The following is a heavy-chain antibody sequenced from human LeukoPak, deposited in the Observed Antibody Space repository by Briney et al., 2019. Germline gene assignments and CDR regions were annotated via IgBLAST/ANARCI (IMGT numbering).Heavy chain of an antibody. Sequence: GGSLRLSCTASGFTFGDYAMSWFRQAPGKGLEWVGFIRSKAYGGTTEYAASVKGRFTISRDDSKSIAYLQMNSLKTEDTAVYYCTSPGLDYYDSSGLSTSGLAWGQGTLVTVSS. V-gene: IGHV3-49*03. J-gene: IGHJ5*02. CDR3: TSPGLDYYDSSGLSTSGLA. D-gene: IGHD3-22*01. CDR2: IRSKAYGGTT. CDR1: GFTFGDYA.